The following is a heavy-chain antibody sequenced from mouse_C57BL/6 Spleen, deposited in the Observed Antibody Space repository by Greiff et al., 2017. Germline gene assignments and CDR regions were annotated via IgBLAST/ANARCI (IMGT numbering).Heavy chain of an antibody. CDR1: GYPFPSSW. J-gene: IGHJ2*01. CDR3: ARGFDY. V-gene: IGHV1-64*01. Sequence: VQLQQPGAELVKPGASVKLSCKASGYPFPSSWMHWVKQRPGQGLAWIGMFHPNSGSTNYNEKFKSKATLTVDKSSSTAYMERSSLTSEGSAVYYCARGFDYWGQGTTLTVSS. CDR2: FHPNSGST.